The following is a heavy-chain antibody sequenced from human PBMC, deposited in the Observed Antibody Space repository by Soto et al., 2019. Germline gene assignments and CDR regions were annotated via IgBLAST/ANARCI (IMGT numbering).Heavy chain of an antibody. D-gene: IGHD3-9*01. CDR3: ARDKDWAFVY. J-gene: IGHJ4*02. CDR2: IFATSTTI. Sequence: EVQLVESGGGLVQPGGSLRLSCVASGFTFSSYSMVWVRQAPGKGLEWISYIFATSTTIYYADSVKGRFTVSRDNTQNSLFLLMNSLRAEDTAIYHCARDKDWAFVYWGQGTLVTVSS. CDR1: GFTFSSYS. V-gene: IGHV3-48*04.